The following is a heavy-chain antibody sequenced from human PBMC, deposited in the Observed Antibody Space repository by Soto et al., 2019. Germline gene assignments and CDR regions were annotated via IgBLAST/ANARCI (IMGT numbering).Heavy chain of an antibody. CDR1: GGSFSGYY. CDR2: INHSGST. Sequence: PSETLSLTCAVYGGSFSGYYLSWIRQPPGKGLEWIGEINHSGSTNYNPSLKSRVTISVDTSKNQFSLKLSSVTAADTAGYYCGRGGGTILPGLNWFAPWGRGTLVTVS. V-gene: IGHV4-34*01. J-gene: IGHJ5*02. CDR3: GRGGGTILPGLNWFAP. D-gene: IGHD3-3*01.